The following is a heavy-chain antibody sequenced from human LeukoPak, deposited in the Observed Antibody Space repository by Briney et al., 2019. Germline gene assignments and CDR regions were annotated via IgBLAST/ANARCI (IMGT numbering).Heavy chain of an antibody. V-gene: IGHV4-39*07. J-gene: IGHJ4*02. Sequence: SETLSLTCTVSGGSISSSSYYWSWIRQPPGKGLEWIGEINHSGSTNYNPSLKSRVTISVDTSRNQFSLKLSSVTAADTAVYYCARRIEYSSSSTHDYWGQGTLVTVSS. CDR1: GGSISSSSYY. CDR2: INHSGST. D-gene: IGHD6-6*01. CDR3: ARRIEYSSSSTHDY.